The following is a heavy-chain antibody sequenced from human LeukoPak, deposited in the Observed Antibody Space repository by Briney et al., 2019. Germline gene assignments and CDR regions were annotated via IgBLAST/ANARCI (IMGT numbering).Heavy chain of an antibody. CDR3: AREGLGTTFSAWFDP. J-gene: IGHJ5*02. CDR1: GYTFTGYY. V-gene: IGHV1-2*02. Sequence: GASVKVSCKASGYTFTGYYMHWVRQAPGQGLEWMGWINPNSGGTNYAQKFQGRVTMTRDTSISTAYMELSRLRSDDTAVYYCAREGLGTTFSAWFDPWGQGTLVIVSS. D-gene: IGHD1-7*01. CDR2: INPNSGGT.